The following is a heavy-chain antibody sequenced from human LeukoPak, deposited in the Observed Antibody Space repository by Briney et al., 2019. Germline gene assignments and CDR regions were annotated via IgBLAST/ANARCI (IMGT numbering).Heavy chain of an antibody. V-gene: IGHV3-7*03. CDR3: ARVEYSGNGNLY. J-gene: IGHJ4*02. D-gene: IGHD1-26*01. CDR1: GLTFINYW. Sequence: AGGSLRLSCAGPGLTFINYWMTWVRQVPGKRLEWVANINRDGSGKYYLPSVRGRFTISKDDAKDSLYLQMDSLRPEDTAIYYCARVEYSGNGNLYWGQGTLVTVSS. CDR2: INRDGSGK.